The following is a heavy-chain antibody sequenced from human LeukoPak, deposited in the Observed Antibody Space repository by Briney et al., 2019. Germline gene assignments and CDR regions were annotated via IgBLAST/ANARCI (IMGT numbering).Heavy chain of an antibody. CDR1: GFTFSSYS. Sequence: PGGSLRLSCAASGFTFSSYSMNWVRQAPGKGLEWVSSISSSSSYIYYADSVKGRFTISRDNAKNTLYLQMNSLRAEDTAVYYCARDLPGISGSYTDYWGQGTLVTVSS. CDR2: ISSSSSYI. D-gene: IGHD1-26*01. J-gene: IGHJ4*02. V-gene: IGHV3-21*01. CDR3: ARDLPGISGSYTDY.